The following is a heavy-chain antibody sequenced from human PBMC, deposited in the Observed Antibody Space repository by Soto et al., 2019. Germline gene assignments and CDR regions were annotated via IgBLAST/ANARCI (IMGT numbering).Heavy chain of an antibody. D-gene: IGHD2-21*02. Sequence: QVQLVQSGAEEKKPGASVKVSCKASGYTFTSYAMHWVRQAPGQRLEWMGWINAGNGNTKYSQKFQVRVTITRETSASTDYMDLSSLRSEDTAVYYCARSIVVVTALDYWGQGTLVTVSS. CDR3: ARSIVVVTALDY. V-gene: IGHV1-3*05. J-gene: IGHJ4*02. CDR2: INAGNGNT. CDR1: GYTFTSYA.